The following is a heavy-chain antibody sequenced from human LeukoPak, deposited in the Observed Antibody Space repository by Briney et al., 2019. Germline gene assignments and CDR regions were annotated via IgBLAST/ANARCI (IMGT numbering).Heavy chain of an antibody. J-gene: IGHJ4*02. CDR3: ARDGSGTSSFGY. CDR2: ISGSGGST. D-gene: IGHD6-13*01. V-gene: IGHV3-23*01. CDR1: GFTFSSYA. Sequence: PGGSLRLSCAASGFTFSSYAMSWVRQAPGKGLEWVSAISGSGGSTYYADSVKGRFTISRDNSKNTLYLQMNSLRAEDTGVYYCARDGSGTSSFGYWGQGTLVTVSS.